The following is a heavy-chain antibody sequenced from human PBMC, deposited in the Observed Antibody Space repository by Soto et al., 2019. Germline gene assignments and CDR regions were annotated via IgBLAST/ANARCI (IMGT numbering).Heavy chain of an antibody. V-gene: IGHV3-30*18. CDR3: AKDRQADFWRLPSPMDV. CDR1: GFTFSSSG. D-gene: IGHD3-3*01. Sequence: GGSLRLSCAASGFTFSSSGIHWVRQAPGKGLEWVAVISYDGSNKFYIDSVKGRFTVSRDNSKNTLYLQMSSLRAEDTAVYYCAKDRQADFWRLPSPMDVWGQGTTVTVSS. J-gene: IGHJ6*02. CDR2: ISYDGSNK.